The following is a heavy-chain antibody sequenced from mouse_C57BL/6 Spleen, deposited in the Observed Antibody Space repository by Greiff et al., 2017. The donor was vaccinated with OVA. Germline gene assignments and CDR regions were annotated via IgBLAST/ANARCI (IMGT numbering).Heavy chain of an antibody. CDR2: IDPETGGT. D-gene: IGHD2-3*01. CDR3: TGTGVYDGYRFFAY. CDR1: GYTFTDYD. Sequence: QVQLKESGAELVRPGASVTLSCKASGYTFTDYDMHWVKQTPVHGLEWIGAIDPETGGTAYNQKFKGKAILTADKSSSTAYMELRSLTSEDSAGDYCTGTGVYDGYRFFAYWGQGTLVTVSA. V-gene: IGHV1-15*01. J-gene: IGHJ3*01.